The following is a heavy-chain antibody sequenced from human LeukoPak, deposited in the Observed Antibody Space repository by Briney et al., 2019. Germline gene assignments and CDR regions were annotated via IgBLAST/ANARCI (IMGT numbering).Heavy chain of an antibody. CDR3: ARGEPPYDSSGYYPRAEYFQH. Sequence: SETLSLTCTVSGGSISSGGYYWGWIRQHPGKGLEWIGYIYYSGSTYYNPSLKSRVTISVDTSKNQFSLKLSSVTATDTAVYYCARGEPPYDSSGYYPRAEYFQHWGQGTLVTVSS. CDR2: IYYSGST. CDR1: GGSISSGGYY. J-gene: IGHJ1*01. V-gene: IGHV4-31*03. D-gene: IGHD3-22*01.